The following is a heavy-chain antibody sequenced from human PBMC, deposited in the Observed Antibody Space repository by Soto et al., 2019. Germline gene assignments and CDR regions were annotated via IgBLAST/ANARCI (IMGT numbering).Heavy chain of an antibody. CDR2: ISGSGAGT. CDR3: ARAVGYYSYAPSWRYYYGMDV. CDR1: GFTFSSYP. D-gene: IGHD5-18*01. V-gene: IGHV3-23*01. Sequence: PGGSLRLSCAASGFTFSSYPMSWVRQAPGKGLEWVSGISGSGAGTYYADSVKGRFTISRDNSKNTLYLQMNSLRVEDTAVYYCARAVGYYSYAPSWRYYYGMDVWGQGTTVTVSS. J-gene: IGHJ6*02.